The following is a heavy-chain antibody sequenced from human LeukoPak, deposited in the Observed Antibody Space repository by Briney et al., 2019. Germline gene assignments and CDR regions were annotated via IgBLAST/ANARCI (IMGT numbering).Heavy chain of an antibody. CDR1: GGSFSGYY. CDR3: ARVPPRYCSSTGCSNFDY. CDR2: INHSGST. D-gene: IGHD2-2*01. V-gene: IGHV4-34*01. Sequence: SETLSLTCAVYGGSFSGYYWSWIRQPPGKGLEWIGEINHSGSTNYNPSLKSRVTISVDTSKNQFSLKLSSVTAADTAVYYCARVPPRYCSSTGCSNFDYWGQGTLVTVSS. J-gene: IGHJ4*02.